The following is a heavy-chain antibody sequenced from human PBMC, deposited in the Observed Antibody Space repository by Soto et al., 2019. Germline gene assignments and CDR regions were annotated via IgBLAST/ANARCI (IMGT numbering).Heavy chain of an antibody. CDR3: ARGEDWNYGTFDY. CDR2: IHHSGST. V-gene: IGHV4-34*01. Sequence: PSETLSLTCAVYGGSFSGYYWSWIRQPPGKGLEWIGEIHHSGSTNYNPSLKSRVTISVDTSKNQFSLKLSSVTAEDTAVYYCARGEDWNYGTFDYWGQGTLVTVSS. CDR1: GGSFSGYY. D-gene: IGHD1-7*01. J-gene: IGHJ4*02.